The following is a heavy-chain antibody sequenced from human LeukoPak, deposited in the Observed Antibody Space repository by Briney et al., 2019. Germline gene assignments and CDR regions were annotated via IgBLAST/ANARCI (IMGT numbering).Heavy chain of an antibody. CDR1: GFTFSSYA. V-gene: IGHV3-23*01. J-gene: IGHJ3*01. D-gene: IGHD3-10*01. CDR2: ISGDGGNT. Sequence: PGGSLRLSCAASGFTFSSYAMSWVRQAPGKGLEWVSAISGDGGNTFYTDSLKGRFTISRDNSKNTVFLQMSSLRAEDTAVYYCAKETLVVGKGAFDFWGQGTMVTVSS. CDR3: AKETLVVGKGAFDF.